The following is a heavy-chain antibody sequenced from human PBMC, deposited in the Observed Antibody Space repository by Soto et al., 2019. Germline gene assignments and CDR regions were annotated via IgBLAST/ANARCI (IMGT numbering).Heavy chain of an antibody. V-gene: IGHV1-18*01. CDR2: ISPYSGYT. CDR3: ARQASVLIPAAQPSRFDS. Sequence: ASVKVSCKGFGYSFMKYGINWVRQAPGQGLEWVGWISPYSGYTHSAQKFHGRLTLTTDTAASTAYMELRILRSADTALYYCARQASVLIPAAQPSRFDSCGQRPLFTVSS. D-gene: IGHD2-8*01. J-gene: IGHJ4*02. CDR1: GYSFMKYG.